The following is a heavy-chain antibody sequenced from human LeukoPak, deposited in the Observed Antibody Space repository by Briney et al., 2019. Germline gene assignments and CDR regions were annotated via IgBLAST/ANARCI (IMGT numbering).Heavy chain of an antibody. CDR2: IYTSGST. D-gene: IGHD6-13*01. Sequence: SETLSLTCSVSGGSISTGSYYWSWIRQPAGKGLEWIGRIYTSGSTDYNPSLQSRVTISLDTSKNQFSLRLSSVTAADTAVYYCARVSVISSWYGHNWFDPWGQGTLVTVSS. J-gene: IGHJ5*02. CDR1: GGSISTGSYY. CDR3: ARVSVISSWYGHNWFDP. V-gene: IGHV4-61*02.